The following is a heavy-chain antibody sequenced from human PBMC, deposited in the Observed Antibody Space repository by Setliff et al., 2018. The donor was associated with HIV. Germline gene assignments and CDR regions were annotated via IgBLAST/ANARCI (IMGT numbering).Heavy chain of an antibody. CDR1: GYILGLYW. V-gene: IGHV5-51*01. CDR3: ARQILNYDFWSGYDNNGFDI. J-gene: IGHJ3*02. D-gene: IGHD3-3*01. CDR2: IYPGDSEA. Sequence: PGESLKISCKGSGYILGLYWIAWVRQMPGKGLEWMGIIYPGDSEARYSPSFQGQVTISADKPITTAYLQWSSLEASDTAIYYCARQILNYDFWSGYDNNGFDIWGQGTVVTVSS.